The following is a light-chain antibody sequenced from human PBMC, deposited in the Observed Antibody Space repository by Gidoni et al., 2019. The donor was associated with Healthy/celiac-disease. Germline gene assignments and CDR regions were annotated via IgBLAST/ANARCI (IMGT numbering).Light chain of an antibody. CDR3: QQYDNRPLFT. J-gene: IGKJ3*01. CDR1: QDISNY. Sequence: DIQMTQSPSSLSASVGDRVTITCQASQDISNYLNWYQQKPGKAPKLLIYDASNLEIGVPSRFSGSGSGTDFTFTISSLQPEDIATYYCQQYDNRPLFTFXPXTKVDIK. V-gene: IGKV1-33*01. CDR2: DAS.